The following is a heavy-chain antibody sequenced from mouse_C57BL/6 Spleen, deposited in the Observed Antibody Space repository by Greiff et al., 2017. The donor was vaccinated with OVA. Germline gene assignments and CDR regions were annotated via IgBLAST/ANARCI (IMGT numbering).Heavy chain of an antibody. CDR3: ARVNMVEYDYDAWFAY. CDR2: ISDGGSYT. Sequence: VKLVESGGGLVKPGGSLKLSCAASGFTFSSYAMSWVRQTPEKRLEWVATISDGGSYTYYPDNVKGRFTISRDNAKNNLYLQMSHLKSEDTAMHYCARVNMVEYDYDAWFAYWGQGTLVTVSA. V-gene: IGHV5-4*03. D-gene: IGHD2-4*01. J-gene: IGHJ3*01. CDR1: GFTFSSYA.